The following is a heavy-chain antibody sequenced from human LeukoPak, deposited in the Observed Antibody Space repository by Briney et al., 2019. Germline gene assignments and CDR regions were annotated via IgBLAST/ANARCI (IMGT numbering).Heavy chain of an antibody. CDR1: GFTFSSYG. Sequence: GGSLRLSCAASGFTFSSYGMHWVRQAPGKGLEWVAVIWYDGSNKYYADSVKGRFTISRDNSKNTLYLQMNSLRAEDTAVYYCARDYDSSGYVAFDIWGQGTMVTVSS. V-gene: IGHV3-33*01. CDR3: ARDYDSSGYVAFDI. J-gene: IGHJ3*02. D-gene: IGHD3-22*01. CDR2: IWYDGSNK.